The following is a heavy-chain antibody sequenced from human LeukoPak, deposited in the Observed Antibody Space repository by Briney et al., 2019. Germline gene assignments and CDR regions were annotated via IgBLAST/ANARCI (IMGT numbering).Heavy chain of an antibody. V-gene: IGHV1-69*05. CDR2: IIPIFGTA. Sequence: ASVKVSCKASGGTFSSYAISWVRQAPGQGLEWMGRIIPIFGTANYAQKFQGKVTITTDESTSTAYMELNSLRSEDPAVYYCARTYYDFWSPSTDYYYYMDVWGKGTTVTVSS. J-gene: IGHJ6*03. CDR3: ARTYYDFWSPSTDYYYYMDV. D-gene: IGHD3-3*01. CDR1: GGTFSSYA.